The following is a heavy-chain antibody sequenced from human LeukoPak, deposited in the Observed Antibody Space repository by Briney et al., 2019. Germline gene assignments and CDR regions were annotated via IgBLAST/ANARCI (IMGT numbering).Heavy chain of an antibody. Sequence: ASVKVSCKVSGYTFTDYYIHWVRQAPGQGLEWMGWVNPNSGGTNYAQRFQGRVTVTGDTSISTAYMELTRLTSDDTAVYYCVRAVVTDGFDYWGQGTLATVSS. CDR3: VRAVVTDGFDY. V-gene: IGHV1-2*02. D-gene: IGHD4-23*01. CDR1: GYTFTDYY. J-gene: IGHJ4*02. CDR2: VNPNSGGT.